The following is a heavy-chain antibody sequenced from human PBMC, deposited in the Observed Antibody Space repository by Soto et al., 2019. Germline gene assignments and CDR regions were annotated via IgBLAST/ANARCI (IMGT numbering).Heavy chain of an antibody. CDR1: GGTFSSYA. CDR2: IIPIFGTA. D-gene: IGHD3-10*01. Sequence: SVNVSCKASGGTFSSYAISWVRQAPGQGLEWMGGIIPIFGTANYAQKFQGRVTITADESTSTAYMELTSVSAADTAVYYCARSFMVPVDYFDSWGQGTLVTVSS. J-gene: IGHJ4*02. V-gene: IGHV1-69*13. CDR3: ARSFMVPVDYFDS.